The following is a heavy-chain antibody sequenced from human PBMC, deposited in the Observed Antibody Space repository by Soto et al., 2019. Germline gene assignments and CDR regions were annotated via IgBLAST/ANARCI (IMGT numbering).Heavy chain of an antibody. J-gene: IGHJ4*02. CDR3: ASGSSSRYYFDY. D-gene: IGHD2-2*03. CDR1: GFTFSSYG. CDR2: IWYDGSNK. V-gene: IGHV3-33*01. Sequence: PGGSLRLSCAASGFTFSSYGMHWVRQAPGKGLEWVAVIWYDGSNKYYADSVKGRFTISRDNSKNTLYLQMNSLRAEDTAVYYCASGSSSRYYFDYWGQGTLVTVSS.